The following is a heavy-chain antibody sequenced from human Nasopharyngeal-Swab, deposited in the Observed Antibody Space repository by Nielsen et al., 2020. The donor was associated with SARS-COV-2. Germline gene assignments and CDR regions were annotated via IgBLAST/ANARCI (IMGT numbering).Heavy chain of an antibody. V-gene: IGHV1-18*01. Sequence: ASVKVSCKASGYTLSNFGISGVRQAPAQGLEWMGWISSGHNPNTNYAQRLQGRVSMTTDTSTSTAYMELRSLRSDDTAVYYCARDGKSGDYGDFFDYWGQGTLVTVSS. CDR1: GYTLSNFG. J-gene: IGHJ4*02. CDR2: ISSGHNPNT. CDR3: ARDGKSGDYGDFFDY. D-gene: IGHD4-17*01.